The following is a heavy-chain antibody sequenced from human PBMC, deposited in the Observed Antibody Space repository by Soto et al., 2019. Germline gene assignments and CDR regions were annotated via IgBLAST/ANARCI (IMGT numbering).Heavy chain of an antibody. V-gene: IGHV1-69*13. CDR2: IIPIFGTA. CDR1: GGTFSSYA. Sequence: GASVKVSCKASGGTFSSYAISWVRQAPGQGLEWMGGIIPIFGTANYAQKFQGRVAITADESTSTAYMELNSLKTEDTAVYYCTTDDSSSWYGMDVWGQGTTVTVSS. D-gene: IGHD6-13*01. J-gene: IGHJ6*02. CDR3: TTDDSSSWYGMDV.